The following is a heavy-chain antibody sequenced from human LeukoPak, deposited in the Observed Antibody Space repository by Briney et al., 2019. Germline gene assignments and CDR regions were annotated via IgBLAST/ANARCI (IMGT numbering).Heavy chain of an antibody. D-gene: IGHD3-3*01. CDR2: IRFDGSNK. CDR1: GFTFSDYY. Sequence: GGSLRLSCAASGFTFSDYYMSWIRQAPGKGLEWVTFIRFDGSNKYYADSVKGRFTISRDNAKNSLYLQMNSLRAEDTAVYYCARIKVLRFLEWQMFDYWGQGTLVTVSS. V-gene: IGHV3-30*02. CDR3: ARIKVLRFLEWQMFDY. J-gene: IGHJ4*02.